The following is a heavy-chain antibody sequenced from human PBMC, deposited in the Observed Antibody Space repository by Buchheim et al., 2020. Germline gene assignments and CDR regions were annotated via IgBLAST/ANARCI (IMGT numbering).Heavy chain of an antibody. CDR2: VKLSNDRT. CDR3: AREKGETFYWDY. D-gene: IGHD2/OR15-2a*01. CDR1: GYSFDNYY. V-gene: IGHV1-46*02. Sequence: QVQLVQSGAEVKKPGASVTVSCRASGYSFDNYYIHWLRQAPGQGLEWVGAVKLSNDRTDYSQKFRGRVTVTRDASTSTAYMELRSLKSDDTAVYYCAREKGETFYWDYWGQGTL. J-gene: IGHJ4*02.